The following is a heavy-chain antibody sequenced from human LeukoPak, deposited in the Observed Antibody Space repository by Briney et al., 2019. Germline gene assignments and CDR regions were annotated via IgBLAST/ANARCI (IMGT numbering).Heavy chain of an antibody. D-gene: IGHD3-10*01. CDR2: IYSGGST. Sequence: PGGSLRLSCAVSGLTVSSNYMSWVCQAPGKGLEWXSAIYSGGSTFYADSVKGRFTISRDNSKNTLYLQMNSLRAEDTAVYYCARDPYNSGSSYFDYWGQGTLVTVSS. CDR1: GLTVSSNY. CDR3: ARDPYNSGSSYFDY. V-gene: IGHV3-53*01. J-gene: IGHJ4*02.